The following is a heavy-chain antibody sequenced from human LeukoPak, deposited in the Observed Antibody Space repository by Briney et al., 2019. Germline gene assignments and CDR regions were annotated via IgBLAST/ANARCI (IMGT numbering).Heavy chain of an antibody. J-gene: IGHJ3*02. CDR3: ARDWSSSFAFDI. Sequence: ASVKVSCKASGYTFTNYYIHWVRQAPGQGLEWMGLINPGGDNTDYAQNFQGRVTMTTDTSTSTAYMELRSLRSDDTAVYYCARDWSSSFAFDIWGQGTMVTVSS. D-gene: IGHD6-6*01. CDR1: GYTFTNYY. V-gene: IGHV1-46*01. CDR2: INPGGDNT.